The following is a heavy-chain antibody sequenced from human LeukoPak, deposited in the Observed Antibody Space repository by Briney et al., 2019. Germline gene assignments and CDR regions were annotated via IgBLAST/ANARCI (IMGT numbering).Heavy chain of an antibody. Sequence: SETLSLTCAVSGGSISSSNWWSWVRQPPGKGLKWIGEIYHSGSTNYNPSLKSRVTISVDKSKNQFSLKLSSVTAADTAVYYCARTSVTVSTATNYYYGMDVWGQGTTVTVSS. J-gene: IGHJ6*02. CDR1: GGSISSSNW. D-gene: IGHD4-17*01. V-gene: IGHV4-4*02. CDR3: ARTSVTVSTATNYYYGMDV. CDR2: IYHSGST.